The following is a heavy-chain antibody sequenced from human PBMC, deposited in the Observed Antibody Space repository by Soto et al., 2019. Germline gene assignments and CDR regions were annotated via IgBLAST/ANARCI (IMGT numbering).Heavy chain of an antibody. CDR1: SGSISSYY. J-gene: IGHJ6*02. D-gene: IGHD2-2*01. CDR2: IHYTGNT. CDR3: ARDPRYCSSTSCYYYYYYGMDV. Sequence: SETLSLTCTVSSGSISSYYWSWIRQPPGKGLEWIGYIHYTGNTNSNPSLKGRVTLSIDPSWNQFSLKLSSVTAADTAVYYCARDPRYCSSTSCYYYYYYGMDVWGQGTTVTVSS. V-gene: IGHV4-59*12.